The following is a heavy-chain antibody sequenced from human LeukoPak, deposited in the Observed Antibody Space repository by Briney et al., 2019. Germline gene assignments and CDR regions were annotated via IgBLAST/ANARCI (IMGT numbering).Heavy chain of an antibody. D-gene: IGHD2-2*01. J-gene: IGHJ4*02. V-gene: IGHV3-23*01. CDR3: AKGHDIVVVPAATRGVYYFDY. Sequence: GGSLRLSCAASGFTVSSNYMSWVRQAPGKGLEWVSGISGSGGSTYYADSVKGRFTISRDNSKNTLYLQMNSLRAEDTAVYYCAKGHDIVVVPAATRGVYYFDYWGQGTLVTVSS. CDR1: GFTVSSNY. CDR2: ISGSGGST.